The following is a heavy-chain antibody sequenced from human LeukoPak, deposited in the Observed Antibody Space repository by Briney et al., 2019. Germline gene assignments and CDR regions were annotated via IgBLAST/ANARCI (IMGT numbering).Heavy chain of an antibody. V-gene: IGHV4-61*01. D-gene: IGHD3-16*01. Sequence: SETLSLTCSVSGGSVTSGSYSWSWIRQPPGKELEWIGYISYRGSTNYNPSLKSRVTISVDTSKNQFSLKLSSVTAADTAVYYCARVMEESALDYWGQGTLVTVSS. J-gene: IGHJ4*02. CDR3: ARVMEESALDY. CDR1: GGSVTSGSYS. CDR2: ISYRGST.